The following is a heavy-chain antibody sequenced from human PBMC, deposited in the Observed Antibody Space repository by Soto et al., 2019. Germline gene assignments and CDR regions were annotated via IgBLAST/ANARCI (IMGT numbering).Heavy chain of an antibody. CDR1: GGSISSGGYS. D-gene: IGHD6-6*01. CDR2: IYHSGST. CDR3: ARGGWSRSSVDYYYYGMDV. Sequence: QLQLQESGSGLVKPSQTLSLTCAVSGGSISSGGYSWSWIRQPPGKGLEWIGYIYHSGSTYYNPSLKSRVTISVDRSKNQFSLKLSSVTAADTAVYSCARGGWSRSSVDYYYYGMDVWGQGTTVTVSS. J-gene: IGHJ6*02. V-gene: IGHV4-30-2*01.